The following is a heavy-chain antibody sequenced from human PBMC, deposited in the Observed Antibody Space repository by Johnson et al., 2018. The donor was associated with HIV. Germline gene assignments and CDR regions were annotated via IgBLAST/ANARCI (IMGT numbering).Heavy chain of an antibody. D-gene: IGHD5-24*01. J-gene: IGHJ3*02. CDR3: AREGGDGYSPSAFDI. CDR2: ISYDGSAK. Sequence: QVQLVESGGNLVKPGGSLRLSCAASGFTFDDYAMHWLRQAPAKGLEWVAVISYDGSAKDYADSVKGRFTLSRDSSKNTLYLQMNSLRAEDTAVYYCAREGGDGYSPSAFDIWGQGTMVTVSS. CDR1: GFTFDDYA. V-gene: IGHV3-30*04.